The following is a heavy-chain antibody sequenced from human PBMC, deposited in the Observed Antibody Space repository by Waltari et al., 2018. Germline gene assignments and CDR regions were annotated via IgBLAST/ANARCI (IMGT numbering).Heavy chain of an antibody. D-gene: IGHD6-13*01. CDR1: GFTFSRYW. CDR2: INSDGSDT. Sequence: EEQLVESGGGLIQPGESLRVSCAVSGFTFSRYWMNWVRQAPGKGLGWVARINSDGSDTSYADSVKGRFTISRDNAKNTVYLQMKSLRAEDTAVYYCARVARKTYSSPVPGRDYYYGMDVWGLGTTVTVSS. CDR3: ARVARKTYSSPVPGRDYYYGMDV. J-gene: IGHJ6*02. V-gene: IGHV3-74*01.